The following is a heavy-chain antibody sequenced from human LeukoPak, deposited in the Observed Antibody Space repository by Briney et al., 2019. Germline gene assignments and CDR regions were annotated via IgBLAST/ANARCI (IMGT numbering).Heavy chain of an antibody. J-gene: IGHJ4*02. CDR1: GYTFTSYD. V-gene: IGHV1-18*01. CDR2: ISASNGNT. Sequence: ASVKVSCKASGYTFTSYDISWVRQAPGQGLEWMGWISASNGNTNYAQVLQGRVTLTTDTSTSTAYMELRSLTSDDTAVYYCARDNLCYGSDYWGQGTLVTVSS. D-gene: IGHD1-26*01. CDR3: ARDNLCYGSDY.